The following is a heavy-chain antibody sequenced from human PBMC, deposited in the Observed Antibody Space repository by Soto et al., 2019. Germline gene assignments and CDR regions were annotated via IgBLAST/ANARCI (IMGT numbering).Heavy chain of an antibody. CDR1: GFTFSGYG. CDR2: MWHDGSKT. D-gene: IGHD1-1*01. V-gene: IGHV3-33*01. J-gene: IGHJ2*01. Sequence: QVQLVESGGGVVQPGRSLRLSCVASGFTFSGYGMHWVRQAPGKGLEWVALMWHDGSKTFYADSVKGRFTISRDESDNTLFLQMNSLRAEDTAVYYCARDERSWYFDLWGRGTLVSVSS. CDR3: ARDERSWYFDL.